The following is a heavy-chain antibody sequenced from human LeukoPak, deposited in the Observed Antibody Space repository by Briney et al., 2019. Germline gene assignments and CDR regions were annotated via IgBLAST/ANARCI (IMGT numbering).Heavy chain of an antibody. D-gene: IGHD2-2*01. CDR1: GCTFSSYA. V-gene: IGHV1-69*05. CDR3: ASDTGASYQWFEP. J-gene: IGHJ5*02. Sequence: SSVKVSCKASGCTFSSYAISWVRQAPGQGLEWMGRIIPIFGTANYAQKFQGRVTITTDESTSTAYMELSSLRSEDTAVYYCASDTGASYQWFEPWGQRTLVTVSS. CDR2: IIPIFGTA.